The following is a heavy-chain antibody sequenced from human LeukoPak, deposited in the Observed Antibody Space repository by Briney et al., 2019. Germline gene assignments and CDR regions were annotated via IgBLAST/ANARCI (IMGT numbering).Heavy chain of an antibody. J-gene: IGHJ4*02. V-gene: IGHV3-23*01. D-gene: IGHD3-10*02. CDR2: ISGSGGST. Sequence: GGSLRLSCAASGFTFNTYAMNWVRQAPGKGLELVSGISGSGGSTNYADSVKGRFTISRDNSNNTLYLQINSLRAEDTAVYYCAKDPFRLLFGDFYYFDYWGQGTLVTVSS. CDR3: AKDPFRLLFGDFYYFDY. CDR1: GFTFNTYA.